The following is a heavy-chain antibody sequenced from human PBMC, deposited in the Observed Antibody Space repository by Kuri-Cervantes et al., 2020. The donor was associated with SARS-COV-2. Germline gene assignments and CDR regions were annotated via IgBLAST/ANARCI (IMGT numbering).Heavy chain of an antibody. CDR3: AKVETASLDY. D-gene: IGHD3-3*01. CDR2: VRRDGSNY. J-gene: IGHJ4*01. CDR1: GFTFSSYG. V-gene: IGHV3-30*02. Sequence: LSPPGAASGFTFSSYGMHWVRQAPGKGLEWVGFVRRDGSNYYYADSVKGRFTISRDNSKNSLYLEMNSLRPWATAFYYGAKVETASLDYWGQGTLVTVSS.